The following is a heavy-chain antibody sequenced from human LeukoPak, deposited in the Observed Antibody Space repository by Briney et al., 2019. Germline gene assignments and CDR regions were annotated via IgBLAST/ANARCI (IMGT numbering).Heavy chain of an antibody. CDR2: IKQDGSEK. Sequence: GGSLRLSCAASGFTFSSYWMSWVRQAPGKGLEWVANIKQDGSEKYYVDSVKGRFTISRDNAKNSLYLQMNSLRAEDTAVYYCARISRVYCSGGSCYFPYYYYYMDVWGKGTTVTVSS. V-gene: IGHV3-7*01. CDR3: ARISRVYCSGGSCYFPYYYYYMDV. CDR1: GFTFSSYW. J-gene: IGHJ6*03. D-gene: IGHD2-15*01.